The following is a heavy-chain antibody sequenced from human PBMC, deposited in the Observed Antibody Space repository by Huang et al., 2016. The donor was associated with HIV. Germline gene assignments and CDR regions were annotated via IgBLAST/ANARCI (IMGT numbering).Heavy chain of an antibody. CDR3: ARDWSFGSSTSPAD. CDR1: GYTFTDSN. CDR2: INPKRGGT. D-gene: IGHD6-6*01. J-gene: IGHJ4*02. V-gene: IGHV1-2*02. Sequence: QVQLVQSGAEVKNPGASVRVSCKASGYTFTDSNIHWVRPAPGQGLEWMGWINPKRGGTSEAQRFQGRVTMTRDTTISTVHMDLRRIQSDDTAVYFCARDWSFGSSTSPADWGQGTLVTVSS.